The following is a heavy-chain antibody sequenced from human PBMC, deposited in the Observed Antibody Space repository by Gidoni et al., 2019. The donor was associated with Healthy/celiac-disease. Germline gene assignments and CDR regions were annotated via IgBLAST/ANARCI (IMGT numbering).Heavy chain of an antibody. D-gene: IGHD5-12*01. CDR3: ARVDSGYDHFDY. J-gene: IGHJ4*02. CDR2: ISSSSSYI. CDR1: VSTFSSYS. V-gene: IGHV3-21*01. Sequence: EVQLVESGGGLVTPGGSVILYFTASVSTFSSYSMKWFCQAPGKGLEWVSAISSSSSYIYYADSVKGRFTISRDNAKNSLYRQMNSLRAEDTAVYYCARVDSGYDHFDYWGQGTLVTVSS.